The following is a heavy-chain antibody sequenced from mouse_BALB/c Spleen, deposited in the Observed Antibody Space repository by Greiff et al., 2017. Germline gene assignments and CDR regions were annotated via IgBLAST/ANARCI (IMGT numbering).Heavy chain of an antibody. CDR1: GFTFSSYT. CDR3: TRDLLLRPPFDY. J-gene: IGHJ2*01. D-gene: IGHD1-2*01. Sequence: DVKLVESGGGLVKPGGSLKLSCAASGFTFSSYTMSWVRQTPEKRLEWVATISSGGSYTYYPDSVKGRFTISRDNAKNTLYLQMSSLKSEDTAMYYCTRDLLLRPPFDYWGQGTTLTVSS. CDR2: ISSGGSYT. V-gene: IGHV5-6-4*01.